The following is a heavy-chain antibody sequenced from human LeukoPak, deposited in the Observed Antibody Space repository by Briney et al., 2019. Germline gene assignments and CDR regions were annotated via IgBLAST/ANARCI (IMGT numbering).Heavy chain of an antibody. V-gene: IGHV3-11*04. CDR3: AKPSGSGVDY. CDR1: GFTFSDYY. Sequence: GGSLRLSCAASGFTFSDYYMSWIRQAPGKGLEWVSYISSSGSTINYADSVKGRFTITRDNSKNTLYLQMNSLRVEDMAVYYCAKPSGSGVDYWGRGTRVTVSS. CDR2: ISSSGSTI. D-gene: IGHD1-26*01. J-gene: IGHJ4*02.